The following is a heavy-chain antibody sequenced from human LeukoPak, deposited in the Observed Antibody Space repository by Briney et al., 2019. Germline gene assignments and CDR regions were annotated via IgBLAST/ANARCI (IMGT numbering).Heavy chain of an antibody. J-gene: IGHJ4*02. D-gene: IGHD3-3*01. V-gene: IGHV3-9*01. CDR3: AKGMYYDFWSGYIDY. CDR2: ISWNSGSI. Sequence: PGGSLRLSCAASGFTFDDYAMHWVRQAPGKGLEWVSGISWNSGSIDYADSVEGRFTISRDNAKNSLYLQMNSLRAEDTALYYCAKGMYYDFWSGYIDYWGRGTLVTVSS. CDR1: GFTFDDYA.